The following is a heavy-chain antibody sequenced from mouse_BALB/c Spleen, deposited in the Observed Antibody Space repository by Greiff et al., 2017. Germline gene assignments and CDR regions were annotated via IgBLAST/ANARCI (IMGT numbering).Heavy chain of an antibody. V-gene: IGHV1-67*01. Sequence: QVHVKQSGPEVVRPGVSVKISCKGSGYTFTDYAMHWVKQSHAKSLEWIGVISTYNGNTNYNQKFKGKATMTVDKSSSTAYMELARLTSEDSAIYYCARGGSSAYDGYAMDYWGQGTSVTVSS. CDR3: ARGGSSAYDGYAMDY. D-gene: IGHD2-12*01. CDR2: ISTYNGNT. J-gene: IGHJ4*01. CDR1: GYTFTDYA.